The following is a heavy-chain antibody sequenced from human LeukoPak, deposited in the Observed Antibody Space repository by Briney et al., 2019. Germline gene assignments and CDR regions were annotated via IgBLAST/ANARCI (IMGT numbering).Heavy chain of an antibody. Sequence: GGSLRLSCAASGVTLSPYVMHWVRQAPGKGLEWVAGISYDGNNKYYAESVKGRFTISRDNSKNTLYLQMNSLRAEDTAVYYCAKDWVVRGVISYWGQGTLVTVSS. D-gene: IGHD3-10*01. J-gene: IGHJ4*02. CDR2: ISYDGNNK. CDR3: AKDWVVRGVISY. V-gene: IGHV3-30*18. CDR1: GVTLSPYV.